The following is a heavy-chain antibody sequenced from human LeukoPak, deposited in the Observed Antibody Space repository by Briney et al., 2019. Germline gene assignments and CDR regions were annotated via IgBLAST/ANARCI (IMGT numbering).Heavy chain of an antibody. CDR1: GFTFSSYA. CDR3: AKVPLTVVTTSFDY. V-gene: IGHV3-23*01. CDR2: ISGSGGT. D-gene: IGHD4-17*01. Sequence: GGSLTLSCAASGFTFSSYAMSWLRQPPGKGLEWVSGISGSGGTYYADSVKGRFTISRDNSKNPLYLKMNSLRAEDTAVYYCAKVPLTVVTTSFDYWGQGALVTVSS. J-gene: IGHJ4*02.